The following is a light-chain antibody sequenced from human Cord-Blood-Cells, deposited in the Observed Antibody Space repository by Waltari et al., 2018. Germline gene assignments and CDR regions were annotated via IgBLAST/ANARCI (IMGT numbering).Light chain of an antibody. J-gene: IGKJ4*01. CDR1: QSVSSN. V-gene: IGKV3-15*01. Sequence: IVITQSPATLSVSPGARATLSCRASQSVSSNLSWYQQKPGQAPRLLIYGASTRATGIPARFSGSGSGTEFTLTISSLQSEDFAVYYCQQYNNWLFTFGGGTKVEIK. CDR2: GAS. CDR3: QQYNNWLFT.